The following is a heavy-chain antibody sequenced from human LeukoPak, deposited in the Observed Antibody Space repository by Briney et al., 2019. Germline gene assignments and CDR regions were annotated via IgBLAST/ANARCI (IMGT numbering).Heavy chain of an antibody. J-gene: IGHJ4*02. CDR2: VHYSGNT. V-gene: IGHV4-59*01. Sequence: SETLSLTCTVSGGSISTYYWNWIRQPPGKGLEWIGYVHYSGNTNYNPSLKTGVTISLDTSKNQFSVKLTSVTAADTAMYYCAKSDGSRNYFDYWGQGALVAVS. CDR3: AKSDGSRNYFDY. D-gene: IGHD3-10*01. CDR1: GGSISTYY.